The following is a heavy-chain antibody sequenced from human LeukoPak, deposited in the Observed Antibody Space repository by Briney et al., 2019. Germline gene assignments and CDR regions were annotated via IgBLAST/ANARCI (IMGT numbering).Heavy chain of an antibody. CDR1: GFTFSTYA. J-gene: IGHJ4*02. V-gene: IGHV3-23*01. CDR3: AYLDSSGFYYGRLRY. D-gene: IGHD3-22*01. CDR2: TSAGGDIT. Sequence: GGSLRLSCAASGFTFSTYAMSWVRQAPAKGLESVSSTSAGGDITHYAESVKGRFTISRDNSKSTLYLQMNSLRAEDTAIYFCAYLDSSGFYYGRLRYWGQGTPVTVSS.